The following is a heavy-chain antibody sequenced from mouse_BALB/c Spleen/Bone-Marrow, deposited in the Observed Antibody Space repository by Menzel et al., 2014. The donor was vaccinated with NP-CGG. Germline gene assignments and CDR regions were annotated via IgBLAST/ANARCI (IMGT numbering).Heavy chain of an antibody. Sequence: VQLQQPGAELVKPGASVKLSCKASGYTFTSYWMHWVKQRPGQGLEWIGEINPSNGRTNYNEKFKSKATLTVDKSSSTAYMQLSSLTSEDSAVYYCARTYFDYWGQGTTLTVSS. V-gene: IGHV1S81*02. J-gene: IGHJ2*01. CDR1: GYTFTSYW. CDR3: ARTYFDY. CDR2: INPSNGRT.